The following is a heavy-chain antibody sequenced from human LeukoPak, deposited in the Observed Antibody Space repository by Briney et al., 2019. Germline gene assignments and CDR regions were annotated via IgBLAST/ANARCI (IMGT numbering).Heavy chain of an antibody. J-gene: IGHJ4*02. Sequence: SQTLSLTFAISGDSVSSNSAAWNWLRQSPSRGLEWLGSTYYRSKWFNAYAVSVKSPITINPDTSKNHFSLQLNSVTPEDTAVYYCARGTSPGGDFDYWGQGTLVTVSS. CDR3: ARGTSPGGDFDY. D-gene: IGHD1/OR15-1a*01. CDR2: TYYRSKWFN. CDR1: GDSVSSNSAA. V-gene: IGHV6-1*01.